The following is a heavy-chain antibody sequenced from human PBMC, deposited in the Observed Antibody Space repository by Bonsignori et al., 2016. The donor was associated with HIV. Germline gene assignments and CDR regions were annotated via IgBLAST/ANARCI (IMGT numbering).Heavy chain of an antibody. CDR2: INHSGST. J-gene: IGHJ4*02. D-gene: IGHD3-3*01. Sequence: RQAPGKGLEWIGEINHSGSTNYNPSLKSRVTISVDTSKNQFSLKLSSVTAADTAVYYCARWSVGDYWGQGTLVTVSS. V-gene: IGHV4-34*01. CDR3: ARWSVGDY.